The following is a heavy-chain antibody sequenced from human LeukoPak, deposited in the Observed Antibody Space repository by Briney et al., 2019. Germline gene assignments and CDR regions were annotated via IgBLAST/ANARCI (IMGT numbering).Heavy chain of an antibody. CDR3: ASRKLGNDY. CDR2: IYHTGST. CDR1: GGSVSDYY. V-gene: IGHV4-59*02. J-gene: IGHJ4*02. D-gene: IGHD7-27*01. Sequence: SETLSLTCTISGGSVSDYYWSWIRQSPGKGLEWIGYIYHTGSTSYIPSLKSRVTISADTSQNQFSLKLISVTAADTAVYYCASRKLGNDYWGQGTLVTVSS.